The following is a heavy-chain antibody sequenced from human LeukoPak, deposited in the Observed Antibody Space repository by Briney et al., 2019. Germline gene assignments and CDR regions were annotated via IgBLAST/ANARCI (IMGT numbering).Heavy chain of an antibody. J-gene: IGHJ6*03. D-gene: IGHD5-18*01. Sequence: GGSLRLSCAASGFTFDGHAMHWVRQAPGKGLEWVSVISGDGDRTYYADSMKGRFTVSRDNSKNSLYLQLNSLRSEDTALYYCAKDARLIHLWSIVYYYYYMDVWGKGTAVTVSS. V-gene: IGHV3-43*02. CDR1: GFTFDGHA. CDR2: ISGDGDRT. CDR3: AKDARLIHLWSIVYYYYYMDV.